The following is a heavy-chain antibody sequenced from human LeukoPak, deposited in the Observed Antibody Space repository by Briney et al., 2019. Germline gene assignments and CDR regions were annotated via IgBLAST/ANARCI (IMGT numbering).Heavy chain of an antibody. J-gene: IGHJ4*02. CDR2: ISAYNGNT. Sequence: ASVKVSCKASGYTFTSYGISWVRQAPGQGLAWMGWISAYNGNTNFAQKLQGRVTMTTDTSTSTAYMDLRSLRSDDTAVYYCARDQAATNTQVRFCLDWGQGTLVTVSS. CDR3: ARDQAATNTQVRFCLD. V-gene: IGHV1-18*01. CDR1: GYTFTSYG. D-gene: IGHD3-9*01.